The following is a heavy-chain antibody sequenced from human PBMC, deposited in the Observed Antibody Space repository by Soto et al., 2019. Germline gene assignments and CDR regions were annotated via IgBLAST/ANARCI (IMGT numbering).Heavy chain of an antibody. D-gene: IGHD5-12*01. J-gene: IGHJ4*02. CDR1: GGTFSSYT. CDR3: ARGGESGYEGVH. V-gene: IGHV1-69*02. Sequence: QVQLVQSGAEVKKPGSSVKVSCKASGGTFSSYTISWVRQAPGQGLEWMGRIIPILGIANYAQKFQGRVTITADKSTSTAYMELSSLRSEDTAVYYCARGGESGYEGVHWGQGTLVTVSS. CDR2: IIPILGIA.